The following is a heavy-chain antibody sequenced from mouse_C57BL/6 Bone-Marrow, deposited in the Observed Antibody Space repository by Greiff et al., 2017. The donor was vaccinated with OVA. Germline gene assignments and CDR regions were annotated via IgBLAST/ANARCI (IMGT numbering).Heavy chain of an antibody. D-gene: IGHD1-1*01. V-gene: IGHV1-85*01. J-gene: IGHJ3*01. CDR2: IYPRDGST. CDR1: GYTFTSYD. CDR3: ARWGRDYYGSSYDWFAY. Sequence: VHLVESGPELVKPGASVKLSCKASGYTFTSYDINWVKQRPGQGLEWIGWIYPRDGSTKYNEKFKGKATLTVDTSSSTAYMELHSLTSEDSAVYFCARWGRDYYGSSYDWFAYWGQGTLVTVSA.